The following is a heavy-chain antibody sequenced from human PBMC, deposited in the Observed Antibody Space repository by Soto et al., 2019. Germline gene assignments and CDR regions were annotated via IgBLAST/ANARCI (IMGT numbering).Heavy chain of an antibody. V-gene: IGHV4-59*11. CDR2: IYYRGST. D-gene: IGHD6-19*01. J-gene: IGHJ6*02. CDR3: ARMRPTGWHDYCYYGMDV. Sequence: QVQLQESGPGLVKPSETLSLTCSVSGGSLSDHYWTWIRQPPGKGLEWIGCIYYRGSTYYNPSLKSRVTISVDTSKNQFSLRLSSVTAADTAVYYCARMRPTGWHDYCYYGMDVWGQGTTVTVSS. CDR1: GGSLSDHY.